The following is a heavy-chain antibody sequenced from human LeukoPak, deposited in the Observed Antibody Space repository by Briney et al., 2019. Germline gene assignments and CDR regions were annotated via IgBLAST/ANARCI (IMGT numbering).Heavy chain of an antibody. J-gene: IGHJ4*02. CDR3: ARTMKYYGSGSYAY. V-gene: IGHV4-34*01. CDR1: GGSFSGYY. Sequence: SETLSLTCAVYGGSFSGYYWSWIRQPPGKGLEWIGEINHSGSTNYNPSLKSRVTISVDTSKNQFSLKLSSVTAADTAVYYCARTMKYYGSGSYAYWGQETLVTVSS. D-gene: IGHD3-10*01. CDR2: INHSGST.